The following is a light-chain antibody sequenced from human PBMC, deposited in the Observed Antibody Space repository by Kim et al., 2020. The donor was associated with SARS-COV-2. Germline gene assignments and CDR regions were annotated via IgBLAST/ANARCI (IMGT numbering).Light chain of an antibody. Sequence: SSELTQDPAVSVALGQTVRITCQGDSLRSYYATWYQQKPGQAPIVVIHGKNNRPSGIPDRFSGSSSGDTASLTIPGTQAGDEADYYCNSRGSNDNVLFGG. CDR3: NSRGSNDNVL. CDR1: SLRSYY. J-gene: IGLJ2*01. CDR2: GKN. V-gene: IGLV3-19*01.